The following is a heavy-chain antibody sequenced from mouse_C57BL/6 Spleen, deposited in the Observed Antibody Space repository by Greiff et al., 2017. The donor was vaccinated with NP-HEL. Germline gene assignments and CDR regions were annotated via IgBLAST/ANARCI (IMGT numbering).Heavy chain of an antibody. D-gene: IGHD1-1*01. V-gene: IGHV1-11*01. CDR2: IYPVSGET. J-gene: IGHJ3*01. CDR1: GYTFTDHI. Sequence: QVQLQQSGAELASPGASVTLSCKASGYTFTDHIMNWVKKRPGQGLEWIGRIYPVSGETNYNQKFMGKATFSVDRSSSTVYMVLNSLTSEDPAVYYCGGDFIYYYGSRASWFAYWGQGTLVTVSA. CDR3: GGDFIYYYGSRASWFAY.